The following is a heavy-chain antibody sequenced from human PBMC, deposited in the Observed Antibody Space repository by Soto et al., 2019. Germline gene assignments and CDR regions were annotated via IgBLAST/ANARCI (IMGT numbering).Heavy chain of an antibody. CDR1: GYTFTSYG. J-gene: IGHJ5*02. Sequence: GASVKVSCKASGYTFTSYGISWVRQAPGQGLEWMGWISAYNGNTNYAQKLQGRVTMTTDTSTSTAYMELRSLRSDDTAVYYCAREMSLEWLSRFDPWGQGTLVTVSS. D-gene: IGHD3-3*01. CDR3: AREMSLEWLSRFDP. CDR2: ISAYNGNT. V-gene: IGHV1-18*01.